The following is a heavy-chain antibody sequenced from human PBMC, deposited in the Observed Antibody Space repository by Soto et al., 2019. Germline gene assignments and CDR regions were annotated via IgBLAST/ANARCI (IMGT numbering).Heavy chain of an antibody. Sequence: PSETLSLTCTVSGGSISSYYWSWIRQPPGKGLEWIGYIYYSGSTNYNPSLKSRVTISVDTSKNQFSLKLSSVTAADTAVYYCARGSSSWYNYYYYYMDVWGKGTTVTVSS. CDR3: ARGSSSWYNYYYYYMDV. V-gene: IGHV4-59*01. D-gene: IGHD6-13*01. CDR1: GGSISSYY. CDR2: IYYSGST. J-gene: IGHJ6*03.